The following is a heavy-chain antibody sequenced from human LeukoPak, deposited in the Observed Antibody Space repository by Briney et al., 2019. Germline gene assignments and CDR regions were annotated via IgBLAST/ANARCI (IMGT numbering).Heavy chain of an antibody. CDR2: IIPLFGSA. J-gene: IGHJ4*02. CDR1: GGTFSSYT. CDR3: ATPPTGTTTTGEFYFDS. V-gene: IGHV1-69*13. Sequence: SVKVSCKASGGTFSSYTMAWVRQAPGQGLEWLGEIIPLFGSANYAQKFQGRVTITADESTSTAYMELSSLRSEDTAVYYCATPPTGTTTTGEFYFDSWGQGTLVTVSA. D-gene: IGHD1-1*01.